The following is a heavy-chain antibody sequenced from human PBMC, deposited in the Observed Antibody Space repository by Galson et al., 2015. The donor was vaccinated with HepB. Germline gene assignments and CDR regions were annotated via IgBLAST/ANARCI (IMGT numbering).Heavy chain of an antibody. CDR2: ISYDGSNK. D-gene: IGHD6-19*01. CDR1: GFTFSSYG. V-gene: IGHV3-30*18. J-gene: IGHJ4*02. Sequence: SLRLSCAASGFTFSSYGMHWVRQAPGKGLEWVAVISYDGSNKYYADSVKGRFTISRDNSKNTLYLQMNSLRAEDTAVYYCAKDVGGSGWSLGIHYWGQGTLVTVSS. CDR3: AKDVGGSGWSLGIHY.